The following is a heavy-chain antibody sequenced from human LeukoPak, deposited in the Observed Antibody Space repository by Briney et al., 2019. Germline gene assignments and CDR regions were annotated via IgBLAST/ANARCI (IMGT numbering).Heavy chain of an antibody. V-gene: IGHV7-4-1*02. CDR3: AGGMYNWNLRAFDY. Sequence: GASVKVSCKASGYTFTNNAMNWVRQAPGQGLEWMGWINTNTGSPTYAQGFTGRFVFSLDTSVNTTYLQISSLKPEDTALYYCAGGMYNWNLRAFDYWGQGALVTVSS. CDR1: GYTFTNNA. CDR2: INTNTGSP. J-gene: IGHJ4*02. D-gene: IGHD1-7*01.